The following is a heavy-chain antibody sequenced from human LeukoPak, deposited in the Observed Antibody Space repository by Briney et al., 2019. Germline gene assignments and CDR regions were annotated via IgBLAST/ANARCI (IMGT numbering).Heavy chain of an antibody. D-gene: IGHD3-22*01. CDR3: VRGPITTRSHFDY. Sequence: ASVKVSCKASGGTFSSYAFSWVRQAPGQGLEWMGGIIPIVGTTNYAQMFQGRVTITADESTSTAYMELSSLRSEDTAVYYCVRGPITTRSHFDYWGQGTLVTVSS. CDR2: IIPIVGTT. J-gene: IGHJ4*02. CDR1: GGTFSSYA. V-gene: IGHV1-69*13.